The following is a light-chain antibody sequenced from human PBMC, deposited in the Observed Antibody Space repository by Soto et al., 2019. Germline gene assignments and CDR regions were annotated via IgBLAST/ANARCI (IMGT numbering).Light chain of an antibody. J-gene: IGLJ1*01. CDR3: SSYTTSNTRQIV. CDR2: DVT. CDR1: SSDVGGYNY. V-gene: IGLV2-14*03. Sequence: HSALTQPASVSGSPGQSITISCTGTSSDVGGYNYVSWYQHHPGKAPKLIIYDVTNRPSGVSNPFSGSKSGNTASLTISGLQPEDEADYYCSSYTTSNTRQIVFGTVTKVTVL.